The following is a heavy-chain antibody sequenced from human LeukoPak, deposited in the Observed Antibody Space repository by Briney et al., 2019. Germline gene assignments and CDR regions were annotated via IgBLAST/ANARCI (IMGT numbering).Heavy chain of an antibody. J-gene: IGHJ4*02. CDR1: GFTFSSYA. Sequence: PGGSLRLSCAASGFTFSSYAMHWVRQAPGKGLEWVGFIRSKAYGETADYAASAKGRFTISRDDSKAIAYLQMNSLKTEDTAVYHCTRDRGAYNLYDYWGQGTLVTVSS. CDR3: TRDRGAYNLYDY. D-gene: IGHD1-1*01. CDR2: IRSKAYGETA. V-gene: IGHV3-49*04.